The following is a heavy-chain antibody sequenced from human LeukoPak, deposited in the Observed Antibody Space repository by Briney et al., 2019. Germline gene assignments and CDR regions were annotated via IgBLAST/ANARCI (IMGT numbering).Heavy chain of an antibody. CDR1: GFTFSSYE. D-gene: IGHD3-9*01. V-gene: IGHV3-48*03. CDR3: ASFDPYFDY. J-gene: IGHJ4*02. Sequence: PGGSLRLSCAASGFTFSSYEMNWVRQAPGKGLEWVSYISSSGSTIYYADSVKGRLTISRDNAKNSLYLQMNSLRAEDTAVYYCASFDPYFDYWGQGTLVTVSS. CDR2: ISSSGSTI.